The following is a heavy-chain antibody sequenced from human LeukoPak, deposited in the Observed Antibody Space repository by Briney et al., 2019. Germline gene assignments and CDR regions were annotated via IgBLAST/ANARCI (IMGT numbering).Heavy chain of an antibody. CDR3: AYYYGSGSTRGYYFDY. V-gene: IGHV3-74*01. CDR1: GFTFSSYW. Sequence: QPGGSLRLSCAASGFTFSSYWMHWVRQAPGKGLEWVSRINSDGSSTSYADSVKGRFTISRDNAKNTLYLQMNSLRAEDTAVYYCAYYYGSGSTRGYYFDYWGQGTLVTVSS. CDR2: INSDGSST. D-gene: IGHD3-10*01. J-gene: IGHJ4*02.